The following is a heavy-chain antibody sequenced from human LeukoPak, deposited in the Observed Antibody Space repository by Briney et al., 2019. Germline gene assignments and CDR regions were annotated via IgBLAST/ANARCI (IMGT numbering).Heavy chain of an antibody. V-gene: IGHV1-2*02. CDR2: INPNSGGT. D-gene: IGHD2-15*01. J-gene: IGHJ4*02. CDR3: ARDLDSSSTIDY. CDR1: GYTFTSHD. Sequence: ASVKVSCKASGYTFTSHDINWVRQATGQGLEWMGWINPNSGGTNYAQKFQGRVTMTRDTSISTAYMELSRLRSDDTAVYYCARDLDSSSTIDYWGQGTLVTVSS.